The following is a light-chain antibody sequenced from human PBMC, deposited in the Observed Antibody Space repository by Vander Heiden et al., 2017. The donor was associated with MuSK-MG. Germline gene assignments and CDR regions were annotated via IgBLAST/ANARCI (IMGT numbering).Light chain of an antibody. V-gene: IGKV1-12*01. J-gene: IGKJ2*01. Sequence: DIQMTQSPSSVSASVGDRVTITCRASQGISTWLAWYQQKPGKAPKLLIYAASRLQSGVPSRFSGSGSGTHFTLTIIGLQPEDFAVYFCQQAARFPLTFGQGTKLEIK. CDR2: AAS. CDR1: QGISTW. CDR3: QQAARFPLT.